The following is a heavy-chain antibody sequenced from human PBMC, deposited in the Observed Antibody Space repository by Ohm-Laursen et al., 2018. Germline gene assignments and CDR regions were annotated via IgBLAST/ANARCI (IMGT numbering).Heavy chain of an antibody. J-gene: IGHJ4*02. CDR1: GDSISNYY. D-gene: IGHD6-13*01. V-gene: IGHV4-38-2*02. CDR3: ARVEQQLTYYFDY. Sequence: TLSLTCSVSGDSISNYYWSWIRQPPGKGLEWIGSIYHSGSTYYNPSLKSRVTISVDTSKNQFSLKLSSVTAADTAVYYCARVEQQLTYYFDYWGQGTLVTVPS. CDR2: IYHSGST.